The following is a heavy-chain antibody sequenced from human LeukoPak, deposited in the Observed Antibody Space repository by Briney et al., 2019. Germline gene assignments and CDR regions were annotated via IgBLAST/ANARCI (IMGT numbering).Heavy chain of an antibody. V-gene: IGHV4-59*01. J-gene: IGHJ6*03. CDR3: ARVLGDTAMAHYYYYMDV. CDR1: GGSISSYY. CDR2: IYYSGST. Sequence: PSETLSLTXTVSGGSISSYYWSWIRQPPGKGLEWIGYIYYSGSTNYNPSLKSRVTISVDTSKNQFSLKLSSVTAADTAVYYCARVLGDTAMAHYYYYMDVWGKGTTVTVSS. D-gene: IGHD5-18*01.